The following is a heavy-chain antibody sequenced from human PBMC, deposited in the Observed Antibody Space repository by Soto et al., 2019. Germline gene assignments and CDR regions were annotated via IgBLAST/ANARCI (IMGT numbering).Heavy chain of an antibody. CDR3: ARGRYGDY. Sequence: QVHLVQSGAEVKKPGAPVKVSCKASGYTFTSNGITWVRQAPGQGLEWMGWISAPNGNTDYAQKLQGRVIVTRDTSTSTAYMELRSLISDDTAVYYCARGRYGDYWGQGALVTVSS. CDR1: GYTFTSNG. D-gene: IGHD1-1*01. J-gene: IGHJ4*02. CDR2: ISAPNGNT. V-gene: IGHV1-18*01.